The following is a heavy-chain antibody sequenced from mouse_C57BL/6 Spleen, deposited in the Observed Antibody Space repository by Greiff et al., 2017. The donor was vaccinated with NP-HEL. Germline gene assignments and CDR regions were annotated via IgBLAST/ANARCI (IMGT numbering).Heavy chain of an antibody. J-gene: IGHJ4*01. Sequence: EVKLVESEGGLVQPGRSMKLSCTASGFTFSDYYMAWVRQVPEKGLEWVANINYDGSSTYYLDSLKSRFIISRDNAKNILYLQMSSLKSEDTATYYCARPYYYGSSDYYAMDYWGQGTSVTVSS. V-gene: IGHV5-16*01. CDR3: ARPYYYGSSDYYAMDY. CDR2: INYDGSST. CDR1: GFTFSDYY. D-gene: IGHD1-1*01.